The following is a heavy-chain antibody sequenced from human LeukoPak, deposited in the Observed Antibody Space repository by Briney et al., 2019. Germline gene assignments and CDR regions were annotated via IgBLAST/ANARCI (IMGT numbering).Heavy chain of an antibody. CDR3: ARGVFGYDFDY. CDR2: ISSSTIYM. Sequence: PGGSLRLSCAASGFTFSSYSMNWVRQAPGKGLEWVSSISSSTIYMDYSDSVRGRFTISRDNAENSLYLQMNSLRAEDTAVYYCARGVFGYDFDYWGQGTLVTVSS. CDR1: GFTFSSYS. J-gene: IGHJ4*02. V-gene: IGHV3-21*01. D-gene: IGHD5-18*01.